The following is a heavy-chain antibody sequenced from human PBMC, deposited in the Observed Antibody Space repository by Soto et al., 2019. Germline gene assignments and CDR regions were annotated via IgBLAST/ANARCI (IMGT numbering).Heavy chain of an antibody. J-gene: IGHJ6*02. V-gene: IGHV3-64D*06. CDR2: ISSNGGST. CDR3: TGALGQQLVLTYYYYGMDV. Sequence: GGSLRLSCSASGFTFSSYAMHWVRQAPGKGLEYVSAISSNGGSTYYADSVKGRFTISRDNSKNTLYLQMSSLRAEDTAVYYCTGALGQQLVLTYYYYGMDVWGQGTTVTVSS. D-gene: IGHD6-13*01. CDR1: GFTFSSYA.